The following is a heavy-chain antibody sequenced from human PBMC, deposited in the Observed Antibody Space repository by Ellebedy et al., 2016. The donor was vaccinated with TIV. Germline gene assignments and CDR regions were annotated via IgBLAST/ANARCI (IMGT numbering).Heavy chain of an antibody. D-gene: IGHD5-12*01. J-gene: IGHJ3*01. CDR2: IYYSGST. V-gene: IGHV4-30-4*01. CDR3: ARVQRKGGIATK. Sequence: SETLSLXCTVSGGSISSGDSYWSWIRQPPGKGLEWIGYIYYSGSTYYNPSLKSRVTISVDTSKNQFSLKLSSVTAADTAVYYCARVQRKGGIATKWGQGTMVTVSS. CDR1: GGSISSGDSY.